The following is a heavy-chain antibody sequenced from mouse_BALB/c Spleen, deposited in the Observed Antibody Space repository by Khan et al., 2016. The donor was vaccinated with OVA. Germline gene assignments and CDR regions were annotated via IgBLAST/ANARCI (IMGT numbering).Heavy chain of an antibody. V-gene: IGHV2-6-7*01. CDR2: IWGDGST. D-gene: IGHD2-10*01. CDR3: ARAYYGNYREAMDY. CDR1: GFSLSGYG. J-gene: IGHJ4*01. Sequence: VQLQESGPGLVAPSQSLSITCTVSGFSLSGYGVNWVRQPPGKGLEWLGMIWGDGSTDYNSALKSRLNLRKDNSKSQVFLKMNSLQTDDTASYXCARAYYGNYREAMDYWGQGTSVTVSS.